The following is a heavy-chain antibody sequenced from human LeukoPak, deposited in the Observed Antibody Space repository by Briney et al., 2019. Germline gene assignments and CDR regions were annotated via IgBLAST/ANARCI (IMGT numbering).Heavy chain of an antibody. CDR2: INHNGNVN. CDR3: ARGGGLDV. Sequence: GGSLRLSCAASGFTFSSYWMNWARQAPGKGLEWVASINHNGNVNYYVDSMKGRFTISRDNAKNSLYLQMSNLRAEDTAVYFRARGGGLDVWGQGATVTVSS. V-gene: IGHV3-7*03. D-gene: IGHD3-16*01. J-gene: IGHJ6*02. CDR1: GFTFSSYW.